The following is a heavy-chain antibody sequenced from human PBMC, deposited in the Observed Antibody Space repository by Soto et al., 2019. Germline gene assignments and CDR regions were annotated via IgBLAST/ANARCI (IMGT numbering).Heavy chain of an antibody. V-gene: IGHV5-51*01. D-gene: IGHD2-15*01. CDR3: ARHGVVVVVAATLGGMDV. J-gene: IGHJ6*02. Sequence: GESLKISCTGSGYSFTSYWIGWVRQMPGKGLEWMGIIYPGDSDTRYSPSFQGQVTISADKSISTAYLQWSSLKASDTAMYYCARHGVVVVVAATLGGMDVWGQGTTVTV. CDR1: GYSFTSYW. CDR2: IYPGDSDT.